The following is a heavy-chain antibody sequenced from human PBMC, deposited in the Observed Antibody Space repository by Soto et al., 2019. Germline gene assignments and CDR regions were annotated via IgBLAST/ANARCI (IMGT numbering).Heavy chain of an antibody. CDR1: GFIFTDYS. CDR2: ISNGDETT. J-gene: IGHJ4*02. Sequence: QVQLVESGGGLVEPGGSLRLSCSASGFIFTDYSMTWIRQAPGKGLEWVSYISNGDETTQYADSVKGRFSVSRDNAKNVLFLQMNSLRVDDTAVYYCARDPKRRDGYKFDSWGRGALVTVSS. V-gene: IGHV3-11*01. D-gene: IGHD5-12*01. CDR3: ARDPKRRDGYKFDS.